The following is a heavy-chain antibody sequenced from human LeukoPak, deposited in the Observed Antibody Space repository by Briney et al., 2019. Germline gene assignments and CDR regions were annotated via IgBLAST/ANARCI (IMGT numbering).Heavy chain of an antibody. CDR1: GFIFDDYA. D-gene: IGHD3-10*01. V-gene: IGHV3-9*01. CDR3: AKDRDYGSGSYVDY. CDR2: ITWNSGSI. J-gene: IGHJ4*02. Sequence: GGSLRLSCAASGFIFDDYAMHWVRQGPGKGLEWVSGITWNSGSIDYADSVKGRFTISGDNAKKSLYLQMNSLRTEDTALYYCAKDRDYGSGSYVDYWGQGTLVTVSS.